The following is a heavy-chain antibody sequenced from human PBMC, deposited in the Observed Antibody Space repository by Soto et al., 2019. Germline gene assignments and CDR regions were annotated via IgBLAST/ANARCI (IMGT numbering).Heavy chain of an antibody. CDR2: IYYAGRS. J-gene: IGHJ4*01. CDR3: ARHSWELRKTFDY. V-gene: IGHV4-59*08. Sequence: QVQLQESGPGLVKPSETLSLTCTVSGGSINNYYWSWIRQPPGDGLEWIGSIYYAGRSNYNPSLNSRVTISLDTSKNHFSLKLTSVTAADTAVYYCARHSWELRKTFDYWGQGTLVTVSS. D-gene: IGHD1-7*01. CDR1: GGSINNYY.